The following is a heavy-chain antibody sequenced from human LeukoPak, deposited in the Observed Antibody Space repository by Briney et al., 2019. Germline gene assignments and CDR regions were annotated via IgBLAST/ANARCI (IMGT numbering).Heavy chain of an antibody. J-gene: IGHJ3*02. V-gene: IGHV4-34*01. D-gene: IGHD3-22*01. CDR2: INHSEST. Sequence: SETLSLTCTVYGGSLSGYYWSWLRHPPRQGLEGVGEINHSESTNYNPSLNSLITISVAPAKNQFSLKLSSVTAADTAVYYCARDYYDSSGHLAHDAFDIWGQGTMVTVSS. CDR1: GGSLSGYY. CDR3: ARDYYDSSGHLAHDAFDI.